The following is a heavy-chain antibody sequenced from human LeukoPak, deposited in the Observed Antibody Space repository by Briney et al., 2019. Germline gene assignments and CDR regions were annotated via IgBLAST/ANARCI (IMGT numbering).Heavy chain of an antibody. D-gene: IGHD3-3*01. CDR1: GGSISSSSYY. CDR3: ARRVQYYDFWTDAFDI. Sequence: SETLSLTCTVSGGSISSSSYYWGWIREPPGKGLEWSGSIYYSGSTYYNPPLKSRVTISVDTSKNQFSLKLSSVTAADTAVYYCARRVQYYDFWTDAFDIWGQGTMVTVSS. J-gene: IGHJ3*02. V-gene: IGHV4-39*01. CDR2: IYYSGST.